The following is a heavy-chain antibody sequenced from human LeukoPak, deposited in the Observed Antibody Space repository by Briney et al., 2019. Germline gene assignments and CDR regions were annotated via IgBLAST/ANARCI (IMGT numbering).Heavy chain of an antibody. Sequence: GSLRLSCAASGFTFSSYAMHWVRQPPGKGLEWIGEIFHSGSTNYNPSLKSRVTISVDKSKNQFSLELNSVTAADTAVYYCATLNPTVAFTMDYWGQGTLVTVSS. CDR3: ATLNPTVAFTMDY. V-gene: IGHV4-4*02. CDR1: GFTFSSYA. CDR2: IFHSGST. J-gene: IGHJ4*02. D-gene: IGHD6-19*01.